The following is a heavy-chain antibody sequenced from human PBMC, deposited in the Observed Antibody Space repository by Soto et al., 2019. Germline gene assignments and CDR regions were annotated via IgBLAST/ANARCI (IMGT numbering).Heavy chain of an antibody. D-gene: IGHD2-21*01. Sequence: EMQLVESGGALVKPGGSLRLSCAASGFSFNNAWMNWVRQAPGKGLEWVGRIKSETAGGTTDYAAPVKGRFTISRDDSKTTRYLHMDSRKTEDTAVYFCNTEESRTSVVIPWAMDVWGQGTTVTVSS. J-gene: IGHJ6*02. CDR2: IKSETAGGTT. V-gene: IGHV3-15*07. CDR1: GFSFNNAW. CDR3: NTEESRTSVVIPWAMDV.